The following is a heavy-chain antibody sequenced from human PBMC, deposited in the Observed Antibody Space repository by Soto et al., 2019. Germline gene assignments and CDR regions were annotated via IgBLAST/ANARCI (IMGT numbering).Heavy chain of an antibody. Sequence: SETLSLTCAVYGGSFSGYYWSWIRQPPGKGLEWIGEINHSGSTNYNPSLKSRVTISVDTSKNQFSLKLSSVTAADTAVYYCARLGAYSSRWGQGTLVTVSS. CDR1: GGSFSGYY. CDR3: ARLGAYSSR. CDR2: INHSGST. V-gene: IGHV4-34*01. D-gene: IGHD6-13*01. J-gene: IGHJ4*02.